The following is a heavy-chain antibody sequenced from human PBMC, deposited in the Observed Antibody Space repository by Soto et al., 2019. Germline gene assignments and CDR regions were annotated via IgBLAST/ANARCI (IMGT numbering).Heavy chain of an antibody. V-gene: IGHV4-59*08. Sequence: PSETLSLTCTVSGGSISSYYWSWIRQPPGKGLEWIGYIYYSGSTNYNPSLKSRVTISVDTSKNQFSLKLSSVTAADTAVYYCARLYYYGSGSYSHDAFDIWGQGTMVTV. J-gene: IGHJ3*02. CDR1: GGSISSYY. CDR3: ARLYYYGSGSYSHDAFDI. CDR2: IYYSGST. D-gene: IGHD3-10*01.